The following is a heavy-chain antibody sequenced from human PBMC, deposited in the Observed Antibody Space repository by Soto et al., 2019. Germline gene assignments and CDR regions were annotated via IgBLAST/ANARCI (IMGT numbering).Heavy chain of an antibody. CDR3: ARAHSGYDSDAFDI. CDR1: GGSISSGGYS. D-gene: IGHD5-12*01. Sequence: SETLSLTCAVSGGSISSGGYSWSWIRQPPGKGLEWIGCIYHSGSTYYNPSLKSRVTISVDRSKNQFSLKLSSVTAADTAVYYCARAHSGYDSDAFDIWGQGTMVTVSS. V-gene: IGHV4-30-2*01. J-gene: IGHJ3*02. CDR2: IYHSGST.